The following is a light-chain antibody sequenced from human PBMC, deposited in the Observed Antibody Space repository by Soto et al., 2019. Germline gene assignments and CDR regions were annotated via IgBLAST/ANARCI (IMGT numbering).Light chain of an antibody. CDR1: EFISSK. V-gene: IGKV3-15*01. CDR2: DTS. Sequence: EVVMTRSPGTLSASPGERVTLSCRASEFISSKLVWYHQRPGQAPRLLIYDTSTRAPGIPARFSGSGSGTEFTLTINTLQSEDFGIYYCQQYNDWPPCTFGQGTKLQI. CDR3: QQYNDWPPCT. J-gene: IGKJ2*02.